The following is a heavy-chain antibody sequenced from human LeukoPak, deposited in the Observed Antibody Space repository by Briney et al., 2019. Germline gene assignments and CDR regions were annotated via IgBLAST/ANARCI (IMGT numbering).Heavy chain of an antibody. CDR1: GYSISSGYY. D-gene: IGHD3-10*01. Sequence: PSETLSLTCAVSGYSISSGYYWGWIRQPPGQGLEWIGSIYHSGRTYYNPSLKSRVTISVDTSKNQFSLKLTSVTAADTAVYYCAKHNRVQGYMDVWGKGTTVTVSS. J-gene: IGHJ6*03. CDR3: AKHNRVQGYMDV. V-gene: IGHV4-38-2*01. CDR2: IYHSGRT.